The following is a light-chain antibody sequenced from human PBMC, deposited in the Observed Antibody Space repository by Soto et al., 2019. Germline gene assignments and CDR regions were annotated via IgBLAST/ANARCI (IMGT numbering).Light chain of an antibody. V-gene: IGKV1-27*01. CDR2: AAS. CDR1: QGISNY. Sequence: DIQMTQSPSSLSASVGDRVTITCRASQGISNYLAWYQQKPGQVTKLLIYAASTLQSGVPSRLSGSGSGTDFTLTISSLQAEDVATYYCQKYIRAPRTFGPGTKVDIK. J-gene: IGKJ3*01. CDR3: QKYIRAPRT.